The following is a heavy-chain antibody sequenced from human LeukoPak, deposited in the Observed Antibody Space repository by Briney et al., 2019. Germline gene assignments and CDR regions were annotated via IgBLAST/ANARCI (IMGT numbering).Heavy chain of an antibody. Sequence: GGSLRLSCAASGFTFSSYAMHWVRQAPGKGLEWVAVISYDGSNKYYADSVKGRFTISRDNSKNTLYLQMNSLRAEDTAVYYCAKESVPAAGTWGQGTLVTVSS. V-gene: IGHV3-30-3*01. CDR1: GFTFSSYA. J-gene: IGHJ5*02. CDR3: AKESVPAAGT. D-gene: IGHD2-2*01. CDR2: ISYDGSNK.